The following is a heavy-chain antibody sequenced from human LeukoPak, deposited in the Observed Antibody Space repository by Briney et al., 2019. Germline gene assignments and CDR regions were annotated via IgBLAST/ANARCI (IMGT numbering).Heavy chain of an antibody. CDR3: ARDGASYYDSSGYYYFDY. V-gene: IGHV7-4-1*02. D-gene: IGHD3-22*01. J-gene: IGHJ4*02. CDR2: INTNTGNP. Sequence: ASVKVSCKASGYTFTSYAMNWVRQAPGQGLEWMGWINTNTGNPTYAQGFTGRFVFSLDTSVSTAYLQISSLKAEDTAVYYCARDGASYYDSSGYYYFDYWGQGTLVTVSS. CDR1: GYTFTSYA.